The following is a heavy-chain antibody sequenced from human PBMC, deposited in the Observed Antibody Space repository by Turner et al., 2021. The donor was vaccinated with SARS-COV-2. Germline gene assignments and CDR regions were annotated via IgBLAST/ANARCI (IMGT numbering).Heavy chain of an antibody. CDR2: ISSSSSYI. Sequence: EVQLVESVGGLVKPAGSLRLSCSASGFTFSSYSMNWVRQAPGKGLEWVSSISSSSSYIYYADSMKGRLTISRDNAKISLYLQMNSLRAEDTAVYYCARGTYYYDSSTYSGTNWFDPWGQGTLVTVSS. CDR3: ARGTYYYDSSTYSGTNWFDP. D-gene: IGHD3-22*01. J-gene: IGHJ5*02. V-gene: IGHV3-21*01. CDR1: GFTFSSYS.